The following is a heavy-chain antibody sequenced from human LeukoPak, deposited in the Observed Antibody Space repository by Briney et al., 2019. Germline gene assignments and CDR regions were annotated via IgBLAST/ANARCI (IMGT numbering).Heavy chain of an antibody. CDR3: ARGAEYYDILTGAEYNWFDP. CDR1: GFTFSSYW. CDR2: ISSSGSTI. D-gene: IGHD3-9*01. V-gene: IGHV3-48*04. Sequence: GGSLRLSCAASGFTFSSYWMSWVRQAPGKGLEWVSYISSSGSTIYYADSVKGRFTISRDNAKNSLYLQMNSLRAEDTAVYYCARGAEYYDILTGAEYNWFDPWGQGTLVTVSS. J-gene: IGHJ5*02.